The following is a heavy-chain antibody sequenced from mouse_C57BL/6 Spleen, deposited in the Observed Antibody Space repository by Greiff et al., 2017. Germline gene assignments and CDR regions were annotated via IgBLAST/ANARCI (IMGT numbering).Heavy chain of an antibody. V-gene: IGHV1-61*01. D-gene: IGHD3-1*01. CDR3: ARLGAIHAMDY. J-gene: IGHJ4*01. Sequence: QVQLQQPGAELVRPGSSVKLSCKASGYTFTSYWMDWVKQRTGQGLEWIGNIYPSDSETHYNQKFKDKATLTVDKSSSTAYMQLSSLTSEDSAVYYCARLGAIHAMDYWGQGTSVTVSS. CDR2: IYPSDSET. CDR1: GYTFTSYW.